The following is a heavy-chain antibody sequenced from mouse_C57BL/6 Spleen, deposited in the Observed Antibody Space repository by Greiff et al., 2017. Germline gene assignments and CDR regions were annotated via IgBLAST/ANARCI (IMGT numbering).Heavy chain of an antibody. CDR1: GYTFTSYW. CDR3: ARLWYDYDWVDY. CDR2: INPSNGGT. Sequence: QVHVKQPGTELVKPGASVKLSCKASGYTFTSYWMHWVKQRPGQGLEWIGNINPSNGGTNYNEKFKSKATLTVDKSSSTAYMQLSSLTSEDSAVYYCARLWYDYDWVDYWGQGTTLTVSS. V-gene: IGHV1-53*01. J-gene: IGHJ2*01. D-gene: IGHD2-4*01.